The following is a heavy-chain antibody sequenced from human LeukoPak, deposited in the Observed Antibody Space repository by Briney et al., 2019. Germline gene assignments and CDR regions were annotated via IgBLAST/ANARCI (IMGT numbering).Heavy chain of an antibody. D-gene: IGHD3-10*01. J-gene: IGHJ6*03. CDR3: ARVVRGVYPYMDV. CDR2: INHSGST. CDR1: GGSFSGYY. Sequence: SETLSLTCAVYGGSFSGYYWSWIRQPPGKGLEWIGEINHSGSTNYNPSLKSRVTISVDTSKNQFSLKLSSVTAADTAVYYCARVVRGVYPYMDVWGKGTTVTVSS. V-gene: IGHV4-34*01.